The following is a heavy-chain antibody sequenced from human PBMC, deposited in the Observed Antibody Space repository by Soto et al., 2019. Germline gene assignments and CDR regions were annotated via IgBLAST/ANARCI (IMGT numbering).Heavy chain of an antibody. D-gene: IGHD2-2*02. V-gene: IGHV4-30-4*08. Sequence: SETLSLTCTVSGGSISSGGYYWSWIRQHPGKGLEWIGYIYYSGSTYYNPSLKSRVTISVDTSKNQFSLQLSSVTAADTAVYYCARGGVASGRGPDIVVVPAAISITAFDIWGQGTMVTVSS. CDR1: GGSISSGGYY. J-gene: IGHJ3*02. CDR3: ARGGVASGRGPDIVVVPAAISITAFDI. CDR2: IYYSGST.